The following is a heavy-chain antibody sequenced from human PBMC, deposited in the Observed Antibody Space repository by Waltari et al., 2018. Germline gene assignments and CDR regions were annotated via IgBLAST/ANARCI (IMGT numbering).Heavy chain of an antibody. CDR2: LIPIFGAP. D-gene: IGHD1-1*01. CDR3: ARRQLGGPLDP. J-gene: IGHJ5*02. V-gene: IGHV1-69*12. CDR1: GGTFGRYA. Sequence: QVHLVQSGAEVKKPGSSVKVSCKASGGTFGRYAITWVRQAPGQGREWMGGLIPIFGAPNYGQRFQGRVTITADESTSTVDMELSSLKSEDTALHFCARRQLGGPLDPWGQGTLVTVSS.